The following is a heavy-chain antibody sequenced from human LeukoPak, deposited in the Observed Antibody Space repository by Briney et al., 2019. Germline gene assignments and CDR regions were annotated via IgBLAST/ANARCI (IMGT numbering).Heavy chain of an antibody. Sequence: GGSLRLSCAASGFTFSNYWMHWVRQAPGEGLVWVSRINSDGSTTSYASFVKGRFTISRDNAKNTLYLQMNSLRAEDTAVYYCARDTPSVEARQDAFDIWGQGTMVTVSS. CDR1: GFTFSNYW. CDR3: ARDTPSVEARQDAFDI. D-gene: IGHD6-6*01. J-gene: IGHJ3*02. V-gene: IGHV3-74*01. CDR2: INSDGSTT.